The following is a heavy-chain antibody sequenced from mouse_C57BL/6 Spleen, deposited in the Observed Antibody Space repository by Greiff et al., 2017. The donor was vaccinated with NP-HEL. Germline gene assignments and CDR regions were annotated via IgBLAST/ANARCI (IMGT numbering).Heavy chain of an antibody. J-gene: IGHJ2*01. V-gene: IGHV1-80*01. CDR1: GYAFSSYW. CDR3: AKGGYGNYGYYFDY. D-gene: IGHD2-1*01. CDR2: IYPGDGDT. Sequence: VKLVESGAELVKPGASVKISCKASGYAFSSYWMNWVKQRPGKGLEWIGQIYPGDGDTNYNGKFKGKATLTADKSSSTAYMQLSSLTSEDSAVYFCAKGGYGNYGYYFDYWGQGTTLTVSS.